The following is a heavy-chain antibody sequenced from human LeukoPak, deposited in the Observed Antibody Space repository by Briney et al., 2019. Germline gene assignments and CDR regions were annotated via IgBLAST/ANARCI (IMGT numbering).Heavy chain of an antibody. V-gene: IGHV3-30*02. D-gene: IGHD1-26*01. CDR1: GFTFSSYG. CDR2: IRYDGSDK. Sequence: GGSLRLSCTGSGFTFSSYGINRVRQAPDKGLEWVTFIRYDGSDKYYADAVKGRFTISRDNSKKTVYLQMNSLRGEDTAVYYCAKDHVGRSPQPFDNWGQGTLVTVSS. CDR3: AKDHVGRSPQPFDN. J-gene: IGHJ4*02.